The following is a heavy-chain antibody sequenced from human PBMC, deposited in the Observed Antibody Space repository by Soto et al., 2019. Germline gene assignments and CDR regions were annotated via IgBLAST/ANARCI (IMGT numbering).Heavy chain of an antibody. J-gene: IGHJ4*02. V-gene: IGHV3-23*01. CDR3: AKDIYAVTAYFDN. CDR1: GFTFDNYA. D-gene: IGHD2-21*02. Sequence: GGSLRLSCVVSGFTFDNYAMTWVRQAPGKGLEWVSGISGSGGTTHYADSVKGRFTISRDNSKNTLYLQLNSLRAEDTAVYYCAKDIYAVTAYFDNWGQGTLVTVSS. CDR2: ISGSGGTT.